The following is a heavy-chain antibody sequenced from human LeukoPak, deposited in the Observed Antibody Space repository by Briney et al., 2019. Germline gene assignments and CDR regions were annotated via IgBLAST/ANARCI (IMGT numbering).Heavy chain of an antibody. D-gene: IGHD3-3*01. CDR2: IYHSGST. V-gene: IGHV4-30-2*01. CDR1: GGSISSGGYY. CDR3: ARESIFGVVIIPPSIFDY. Sequence: SETLSLTCTVSGGSISSGGYYWSWIRQPPGKGLEWIGYIYHSGSTYYNPSLKSRVTISVDRSKNQFSLKLSSVTAADTAVYYCARESIFGVVIIPPSIFDYWGQGTLVTVSS. J-gene: IGHJ4*02.